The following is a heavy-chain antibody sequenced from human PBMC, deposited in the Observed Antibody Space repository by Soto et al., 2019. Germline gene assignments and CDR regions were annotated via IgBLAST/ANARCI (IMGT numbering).Heavy chain of an antibody. J-gene: IGHJ1*01. CDR1: GYTFTSYD. D-gene: IGHD3-10*01. V-gene: IGHV1-8*01. Sequence: QVQLVQSGAEVKKPGASVKVSCKASGYTFTSYDINWVRQATGQGLEWMGWMNPNSGNTGYAQKFQGRVTMTRNTSISTAYMELSSLRSEDTAVYYCARGQLGGPLLWFGEPPNIFQHWGQGTLVTVSS. CDR2: MNPNSGNT. CDR3: ARGQLGGPLLWFGEPPNIFQH.